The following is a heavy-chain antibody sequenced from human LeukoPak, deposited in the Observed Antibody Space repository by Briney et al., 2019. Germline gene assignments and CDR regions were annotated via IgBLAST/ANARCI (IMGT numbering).Heavy chain of an antibody. CDR3: ARFSPNYYGSGSSRYYFDY. CDR2: IYYSGST. J-gene: IGHJ4*02. CDR1: GGSISSYY. D-gene: IGHD3-10*01. V-gene: IGHV4-59*01. Sequence: PSETLSLTCTVSGGSISSYYWSWIRQPPGKGLEWIGYIYYSGSTKYNPSLKSRVTISVDTSKNQFSLKLRSVTAADTAVYYCARFSPNYYGSGSSRYYFDYWGQGTLVTVSS.